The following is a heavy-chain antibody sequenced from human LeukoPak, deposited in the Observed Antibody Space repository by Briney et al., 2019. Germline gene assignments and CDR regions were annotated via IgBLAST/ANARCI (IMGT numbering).Heavy chain of an antibody. J-gene: IGHJ4*02. CDR1: GFTYTDYY. CDR2: ISISGTTI. D-gene: IGHD4-17*01. CDR3: ARAGRLQYGDYVAFDY. Sequence: KAGGSLRLSCAASGFTYTDYYMSWIRQAPGKGLEWVSYISISGTTIYYADSVKGRFTFSRDNAKNSLYLQMNSLRAEDTAVYYCARAGRLQYGDYVAFDYWGQGTLVTVSS. V-gene: IGHV3-11*01.